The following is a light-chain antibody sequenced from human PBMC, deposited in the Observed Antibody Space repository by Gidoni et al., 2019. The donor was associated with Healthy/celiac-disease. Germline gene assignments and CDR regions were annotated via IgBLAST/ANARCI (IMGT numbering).Light chain of an antibody. CDR1: QSISSW. J-gene: IGKJ1*01. CDR3: QQYNSHWGT. V-gene: IGKV1-5*03. CDR2: KAS. Sequence: IQMTQSPSTLSASVGDRVTITCRASQSISSWLAWYQQKPGKAPKLLIYKASSLESGVPSRFSGSGSGTEFTLTISSLQPDDFATYYCQQYNSHWGTFGQGTKVEIK.